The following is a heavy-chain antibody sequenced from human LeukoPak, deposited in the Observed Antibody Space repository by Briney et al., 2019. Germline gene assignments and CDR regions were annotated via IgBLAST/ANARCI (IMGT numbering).Heavy chain of an antibody. CDR1: GYSFTAYY. Sequence: GASVKVSCKASGYSFTAYYMHWVRQAPGQGLEWMGWIDPNSGGTNYAQNFQGRVTMTRDTSSSTAYMELSRLISDDTAVYYCANNQGAHENGEYVPFDYWGQGTLVTVSS. CDR3: ANNQGAHENGEYVPFDY. D-gene: IGHD4-17*01. CDR2: IDPNSGGT. J-gene: IGHJ4*02. V-gene: IGHV1-2*02.